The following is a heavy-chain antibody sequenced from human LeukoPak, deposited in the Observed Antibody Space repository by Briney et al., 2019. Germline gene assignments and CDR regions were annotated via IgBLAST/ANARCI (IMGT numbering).Heavy chain of an antibody. CDR3: ARRGIVDSSKKYYFDY. CDR2: IHYSGSSGST. D-gene: IGHD6-13*01. Sequence: PSETLSLTCAVYGGSFSGYYWSWIRQPPGKGLEWIGYIHYSGSSGSTSYNPSLKSRVTISVDTSKNQFSLDLSSVTAADTAVYYCARRGIVDSSKKYYFDYWGQGTLVTVSS. CDR1: GGSFSGYY. J-gene: IGHJ4*02. V-gene: IGHV4-59*08.